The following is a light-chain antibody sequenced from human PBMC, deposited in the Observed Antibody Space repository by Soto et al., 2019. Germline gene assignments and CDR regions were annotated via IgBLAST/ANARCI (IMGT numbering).Light chain of an antibody. Sequence: AIRMTQSPSSFSASTGDRVTITCLASQGMSSYLAWYQQKPGKAPKLLIYAASTLQSGVPSRFSGSGSGTDVTLTSSCLQAEDFATDYCQHYYTVWTFGQGTKVEIK. CDR3: QHYYTVWT. CDR2: AAS. J-gene: IGKJ1*01. CDR1: QGMSSY. V-gene: IGKV1-8*01.